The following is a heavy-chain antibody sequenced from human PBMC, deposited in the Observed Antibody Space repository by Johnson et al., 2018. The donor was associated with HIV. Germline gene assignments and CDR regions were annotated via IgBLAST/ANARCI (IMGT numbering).Heavy chain of an antibody. V-gene: IGHV3-66*01. CDR2: LSSGGDT. CDR1: GLSVSNNY. CDR3: ARDLGGGYSSSSYAFDI. Sequence: VQLVESGGGLVKPGGSLRLSCAASGLSVSNNYMTWVRQAPGKGLEWVSVLSSGGDTWYGGCATGRVRISRDNSKNTLYLQMNSLRAEYTAVYYCARDLGGGYSSSSYAFDIWGQGTMVTVSS. D-gene: IGHD6-6*01. J-gene: IGHJ3*02.